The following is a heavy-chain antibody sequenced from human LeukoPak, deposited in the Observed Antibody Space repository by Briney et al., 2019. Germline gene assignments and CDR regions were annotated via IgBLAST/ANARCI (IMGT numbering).Heavy chain of an antibody. J-gene: IGHJ3*02. V-gene: IGHV4-4*07. CDR1: GGSINSYH. D-gene: IGHD1-26*01. CDR2: IYTSGST. CDR3: ARDRRSGSLYGAFDI. Sequence: PSETLSLTCTISGGSINSYHWSWLRQPAGKGLEWIGRIYTSGSTNYNSSPKSRVTMSIDTSKNQFSLKLSSVTAADTAVYYCARDRRSGSLYGAFDIWGQGTLVTVSS.